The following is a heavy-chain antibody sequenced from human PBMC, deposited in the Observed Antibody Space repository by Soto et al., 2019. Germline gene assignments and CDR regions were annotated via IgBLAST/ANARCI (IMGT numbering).Heavy chain of an antibody. CDR1: GFTFSSYW. J-gene: IGHJ4*02. Sequence: EVQLVESGGGLVQPGGSLRLSCAASGFTFSSYWMSWVRQAPGKGLEWVANIKQDGSEKYYVDSVKGRFTISRDNAKNSLYLQMNSLRAEDTAVYYCARDSDSLGYCSGGSCGEFDYWGQGTLVTVSS. CDR3: ARDSDSLGYCSGGSCGEFDY. D-gene: IGHD2-15*01. CDR2: IKQDGSEK. V-gene: IGHV3-7*01.